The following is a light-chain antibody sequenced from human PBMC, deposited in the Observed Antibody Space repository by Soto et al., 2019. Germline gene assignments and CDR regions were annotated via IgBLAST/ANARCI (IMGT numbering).Light chain of an antibody. CDR3: QQRSILPYT. Sequence: EILLTQSPSSLSLSPGERATISCRASQSISSYLAWYQQKPGQAPKLLIYAASTMPTGVPSRFSGSGYGTEFTLTISSLQPEDFAAYYCQQRSILPYTFGQGTKLEIK. CDR1: QSISSY. V-gene: IGKV3-11*01. CDR2: AAS. J-gene: IGKJ2*01.